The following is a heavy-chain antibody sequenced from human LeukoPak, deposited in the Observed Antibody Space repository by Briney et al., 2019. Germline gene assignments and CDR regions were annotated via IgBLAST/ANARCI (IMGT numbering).Heavy chain of an antibody. D-gene: IGHD3-22*01. V-gene: IGHV1-69*05. CDR2: IIPIFGTA. Sequence: GASVKVSCKASGGTFSSYAISWVRQAPGQGLEWMGGIIPIFGTANYAQKFQGRVTITTDESTSTAYMELSSLRSEDTAVYYCARVFVLHHYDSSGYYFGWFDPWGQGTLVTVSS. CDR1: GGTFSSYA. J-gene: IGHJ5*02. CDR3: ARVFVLHHYDSSGYYFGWFDP.